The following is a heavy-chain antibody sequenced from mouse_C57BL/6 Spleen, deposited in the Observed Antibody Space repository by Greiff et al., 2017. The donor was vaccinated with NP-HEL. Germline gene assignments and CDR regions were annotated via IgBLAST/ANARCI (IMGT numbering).Heavy chain of an antibody. CDR2: IYPGDGDT. CDR3: ARSVVATRYFDV. J-gene: IGHJ1*03. D-gene: IGHD1-1*01. CDR1: GYAFSSYW. V-gene: IGHV1-80*01. Sequence: VQVVESGAELVKPGASVKISCKASGYAFSSYWMNWVKQRPGKGLEWIGQIYPGDGDTNYNGKFKGKATLTADKSSSTAYMQLSSLTSEDSAVYFCARSVVATRYFDVWGTGTTVTVSS.